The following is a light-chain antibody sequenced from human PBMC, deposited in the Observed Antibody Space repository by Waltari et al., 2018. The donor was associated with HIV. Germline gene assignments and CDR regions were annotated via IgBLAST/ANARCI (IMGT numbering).Light chain of an antibody. CDR3: TSYTSSGTLGV. J-gene: IGLJ2*01. CDR2: EVT. V-gene: IGLV2-14*01. CDR1: TSDVGGFDY. Sequence: QSALTQPASVSGSPGQSVTISCTGTTSDVGGFDYVCWYQHHPGKAPKLIIYEVTNRPSGVSTRFSGSKSGNTASLTISGLQAEDEADYFCTSYTSSGTLGVFGGGTRLTVL.